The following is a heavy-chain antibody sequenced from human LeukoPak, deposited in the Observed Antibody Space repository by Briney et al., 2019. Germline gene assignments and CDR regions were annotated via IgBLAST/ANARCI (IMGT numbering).Heavy chain of an antibody. CDR3: ASSYYDILTGYQELDH. J-gene: IGHJ4*02. D-gene: IGHD3-9*01. CDR2: IWYDGSNK. V-gene: IGHV3-33*01. CDR1: GFIFSSYG. Sequence: GGSLRPSCAASGFIFSSYGMHWVRQAPGKGLEWVAVIWYDGSNKNYADSVKGRFTISRDNSKNTLYLQMNSLRAEDTAVYYCASSYYDILTGYQELDHWGQGTLVTVSS.